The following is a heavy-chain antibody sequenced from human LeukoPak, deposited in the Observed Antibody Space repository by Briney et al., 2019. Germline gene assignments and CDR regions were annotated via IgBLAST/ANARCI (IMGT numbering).Heavy chain of an antibody. J-gene: IGHJ6*02. Sequence: PGGSLRLSCAASGFTFSSYGMHWVRQASGKGLEWVGRIRSKANSYATAYAASVKGRFTISRDDSKNTAYLQMNSLKTEDTAVYYCTRLEETYYYGSGSYSYYGMDVWGQGTTVTVSS. V-gene: IGHV3-73*01. CDR3: TRLEETYYYGSGSYSYYGMDV. D-gene: IGHD3-10*01. CDR2: IRSKANSYAT. CDR1: GFTFSSYG.